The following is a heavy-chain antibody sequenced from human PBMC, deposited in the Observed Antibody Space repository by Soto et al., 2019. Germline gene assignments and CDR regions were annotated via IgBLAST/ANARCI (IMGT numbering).Heavy chain of an antibody. Sequence: SETLSVTCTVSGGYISSYDWSWIRQPPGKGLEWIGYIYYSGSTNYNPSLKSRVTISVDTSKNQFSLKLTSVTAADTAVYYCAYSSTPFDYWGQGTLVTVSS. CDR3: AYSSTPFDY. V-gene: IGHV4-59*01. D-gene: IGHD6-13*01. J-gene: IGHJ4*02. CDR2: IYYSGST. CDR1: GGYISSYD.